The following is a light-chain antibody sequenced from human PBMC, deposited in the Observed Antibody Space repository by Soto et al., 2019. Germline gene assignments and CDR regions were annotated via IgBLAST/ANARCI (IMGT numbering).Light chain of an antibody. CDR1: QSVGSN. Sequence: EIVMTQSPATLSVSPGERATLSCRATQSVGSNLAWYQQKPGQAPRLLIYGASTRATGIPARFSGSGSGTEFTLTISGLQSEDSAVYYCQQYNNWPLEFTFGQGTKLEIK. J-gene: IGKJ2*01. CDR2: GAS. V-gene: IGKV3-15*01. CDR3: QQYNNWPLEFT.